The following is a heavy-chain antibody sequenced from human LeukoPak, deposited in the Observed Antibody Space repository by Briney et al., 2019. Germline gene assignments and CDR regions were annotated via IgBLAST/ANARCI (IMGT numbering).Heavy chain of an antibody. J-gene: IGHJ4*02. CDR1: GYTFTSYG. D-gene: IGHD5-24*01. CDR2: ISPYNGNA. Sequence: ASVKVSCKASGYTFTSYGISWVRQAPGQGLEWMGWISPYNGNANYAQKLQGRVTMTTDTSTTTAYMELRSLRSDDTAVYYCAREMATIVNQFDYWGQGTLVTVPS. CDR3: AREMATIVNQFDY. V-gene: IGHV1-18*01.